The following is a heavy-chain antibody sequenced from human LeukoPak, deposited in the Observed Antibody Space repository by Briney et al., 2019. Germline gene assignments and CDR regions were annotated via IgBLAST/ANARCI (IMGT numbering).Heavy chain of an antibody. CDR2: ISYDGSNK. J-gene: IGHJ4*02. CDR3: ARGGGNYGKYHFDY. CDR1: GFTFSSYG. Sequence: GGSLRLSCAASGFTFSSYGMHWVRQAPGKGLEWVAVISYDGSNKYYADSVKGRFTISRDNSKNTLYLQMNSLRAEDTAVYYCARGGGNYGKYHFDYWGQGTLVTVSS. V-gene: IGHV3-30*03. D-gene: IGHD1-26*01.